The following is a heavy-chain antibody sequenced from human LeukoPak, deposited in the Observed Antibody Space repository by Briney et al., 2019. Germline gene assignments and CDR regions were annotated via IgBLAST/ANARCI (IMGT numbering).Heavy chain of an antibody. D-gene: IGHD3-22*01. CDR3: AREDYYDSSGYRGAFDY. Sequence: GGSLRLSCAASGFTFSSYAMSWVRQAPGKGLEWVSVISGSGGGIYYADSVKGRFTISRDNSKNTLYLQMNSLRAEDTAVYYCAREDYYDSSGYRGAFDYWGQGTLVTVSS. CDR1: GFTFSSYA. CDR2: ISGSGGGI. V-gene: IGHV3-23*01. J-gene: IGHJ4*02.